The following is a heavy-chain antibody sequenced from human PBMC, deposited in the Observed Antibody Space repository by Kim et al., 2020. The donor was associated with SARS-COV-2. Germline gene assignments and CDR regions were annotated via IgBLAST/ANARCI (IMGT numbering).Heavy chain of an antibody. CDR3: ATTTAYSSSSWFDP. D-gene: IGHD6-6*01. CDR1: GYTLTELS. J-gene: IGHJ5*02. Sequence: ASVKVSCKVSGYTLTELSLHWVRQAPGKGLEWMGGFDPEDGETIYAQKFQGRVTMTEDTSTDTAYMELSRLRSEDTAVYYCATTTAYSSSSWFDPWGQGTLV. CDR2: FDPEDGET. V-gene: IGHV1-24*01.